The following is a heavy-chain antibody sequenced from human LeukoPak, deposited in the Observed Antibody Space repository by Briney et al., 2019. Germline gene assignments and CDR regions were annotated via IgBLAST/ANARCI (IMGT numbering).Heavy chain of an antibody. CDR1: GGSFSGYY. V-gene: IGHV4-34*01. CDR2: INHSGST. J-gene: IGHJ4*02. CDR3: ATLPAAAGTIGESY. Sequence: PSETLSLTCAVYGGSFSGYYWSWIRQPPGKGLEWIGEINHSGSTNYNPSLKSRATISVDTSKNQFSLKLSSVTAADTAVYYCATLPAAAGTIGESYWGQGTQVTISS. D-gene: IGHD6-13*01.